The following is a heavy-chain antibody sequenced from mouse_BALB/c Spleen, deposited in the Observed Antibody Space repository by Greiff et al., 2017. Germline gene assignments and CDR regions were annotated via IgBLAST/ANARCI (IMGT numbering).Heavy chain of an antibody. CDR3: AREEVSTMITTKYFEV. Sequence: VQLKESGPGLVKPSQSLSLTCTVTGYSITSDYAWNWIRQFPGNKLEWMGYISYSGSTSYNPSLKSRITITRDTTKNQFFLQLNSVTTEDTATYYCAREEVSTMITTKYFEVWGAGTTVTVSA. D-gene: IGHD2-4*01. CDR1: GYSITSDYA. J-gene: IGHJ1*01. V-gene: IGHV3-2*02. CDR2: ISYSGST.